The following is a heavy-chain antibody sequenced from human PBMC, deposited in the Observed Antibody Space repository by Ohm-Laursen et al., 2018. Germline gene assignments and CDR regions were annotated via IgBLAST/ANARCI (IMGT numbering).Heavy chain of an antibody. CDR1: GYSISSGYY. CDR2: IYHSGST. D-gene: IGHD5-24*01. Sequence: SETLSLTCAVSGYSISSGYYWGWIRQPPGKGLEWIGTIYHSGSTSYNPSLKSQVTISVDTSKNQVYLRMSPVTAADTAVYYCARYSPVEMIIRGAFDIWGQGTMVTVSS. V-gene: IGHV4-38-2*01. J-gene: IGHJ3*02. CDR3: ARYSPVEMIIRGAFDI.